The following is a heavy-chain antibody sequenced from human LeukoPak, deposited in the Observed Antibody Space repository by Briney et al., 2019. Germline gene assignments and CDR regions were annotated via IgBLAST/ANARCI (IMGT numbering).Heavy chain of an antibody. CDR3: ASRRSDIVATTYYFDY. CDR1: GGSFSGYY. V-gene: IGHV4-34*01. Sequence: SETLSLTCAVYGGSFSGYYWSWIRQPPGKGLEWIGEINHSGSTNYNPSLKSRVTISVDTSRNQFSLKLSSVTAADTAVYYCASRRSDIVATTYYFDYWGQGTLVTVSS. CDR2: INHSGST. J-gene: IGHJ4*02. D-gene: IGHD5-12*01.